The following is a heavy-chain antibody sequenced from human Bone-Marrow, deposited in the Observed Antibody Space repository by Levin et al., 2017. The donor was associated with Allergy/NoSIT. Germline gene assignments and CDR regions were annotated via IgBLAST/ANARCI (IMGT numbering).Heavy chain of an antibody. Sequence: PSQTLSLTCTVSGGSISNDDHFWSWLRQTPGRGLEWIGYIFHTGNSYYNPSVKSRSSISVDTSKNQFSLRLTSVTTADTAVYYCAREGVYSRSLLDSWGPGMLVSVSS. V-gene: IGHV4-30-4*01. CDR1: GGSISNDDHF. CDR3: AREGVYSRSLLDS. D-gene: IGHD6-13*01. J-gene: IGHJ4*02. CDR2: IFHTGNS.